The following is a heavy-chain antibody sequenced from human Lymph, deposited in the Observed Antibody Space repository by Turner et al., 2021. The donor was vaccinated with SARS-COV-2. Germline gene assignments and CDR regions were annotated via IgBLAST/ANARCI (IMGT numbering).Heavy chain of an antibody. Sequence: QVQLVESGGGVVQPGRSLRLSCAASGFTFSSYGMPWVRQAPGRGLEWVAARWYDGSNKYYADSVKGRFTISRDNSKNTLYLQMNSLRAEDTAVYYCARQLWLRGTFDYWGQGTLVTVSS. J-gene: IGHJ4*02. V-gene: IGHV3-33*01. CDR3: ARQLWLRGTFDY. CDR1: GFTFSSYG. CDR2: RWYDGSNK. D-gene: IGHD5-18*01.